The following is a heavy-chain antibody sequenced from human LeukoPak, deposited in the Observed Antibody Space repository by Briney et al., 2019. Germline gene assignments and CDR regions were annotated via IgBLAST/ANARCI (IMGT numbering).Heavy chain of an antibody. Sequence: ASVKVSCKASGYTFTSYAMHWVRQAPGQRLEWMGWISAYNGNTNYAQKLQGRVTMTTDTSTSTAYMELRSLRSDDTAVYYCARTMQQWLVDAAGGDYWGQGTLVTVSS. D-gene: IGHD6-19*01. CDR2: ISAYNGNT. J-gene: IGHJ4*02. CDR1: GYTFTSYA. V-gene: IGHV1-18*01. CDR3: ARTMQQWLVDAAGGDY.